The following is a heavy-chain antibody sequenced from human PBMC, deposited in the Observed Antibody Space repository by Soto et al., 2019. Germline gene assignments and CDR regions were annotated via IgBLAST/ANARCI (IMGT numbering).Heavy chain of an antibody. Sequence: EGQLLESGGGLVQPGGSLRLSCVGSGFSISNHAMTCVRQAPGEGLEWVAFISGGGQATHYVDSVKGRFIISRDNSKNMVFLQMNSLRIEDTVLYFCAKVGVATDGDYLWGQGTVVTVPS. J-gene: IGHJ5*02. V-gene: IGHV3-23*01. CDR2: ISGGGQAT. D-gene: IGHD3-3*01. CDR1: GFSISNHA. CDR3: AKVGVATDGDYL.